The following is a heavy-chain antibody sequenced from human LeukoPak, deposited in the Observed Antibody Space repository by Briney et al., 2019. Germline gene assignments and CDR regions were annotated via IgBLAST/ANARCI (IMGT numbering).Heavy chain of an antibody. D-gene: IGHD5-18*01. CDR1: GYSFTSYW. J-gene: IGHJ4*02. V-gene: IGHV5-51*01. Sequence: PGESLKISCKGSGYSFTSYWIGWVRQMPGKGLEWMGIIYPGDSDTRYSPSFQGQVTISADNSISTAYLQWSSLKASDTAMCYCARHSLERNTATLVYWGQGTLVTVSS. CDR3: ARHSLERNTATLVY. CDR2: IYPGDSDT.